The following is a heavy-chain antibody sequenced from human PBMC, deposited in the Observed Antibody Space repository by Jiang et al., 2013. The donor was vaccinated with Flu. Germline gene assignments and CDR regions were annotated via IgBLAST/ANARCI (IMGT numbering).Heavy chain of an antibody. CDR3: AKVMGMSTTITGTFDI. CDR1: GFTFDDYA. V-gene: IGHV3-9*01. J-gene: IGHJ3*02. Sequence: LLESGGGLVQPGRSLRLSCAASGFTFDDYAMHWVRQAPGKGLEWVSGISWNSDSIAYADSVKGRFTISRDNAKNSLYLQMSSLRAEDTALYYCAKVMGMSTTITGTFDIWGQGTMVTVSS. CDR2: ISWNSDSI. D-gene: IGHD5-24*01.